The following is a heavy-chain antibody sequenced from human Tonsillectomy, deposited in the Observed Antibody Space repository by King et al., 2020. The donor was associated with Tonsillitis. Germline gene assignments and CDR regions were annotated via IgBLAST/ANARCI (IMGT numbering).Heavy chain of an antibody. V-gene: IGHV3-21*06. J-gene: IGHJ3*01. CDR3: ARDKGAHYYDSGRGAFDV. D-gene: IGHD3-22*01. CDR2: ISSSSGNI. CDR1: GFSFRNYD. Sequence: VQLVESGGGLVKPGGSLRLSCATSGFSFRNYDMNWVRQAPGKGLEWVSSISSSSGNISYAGSVKGRFTISRDKARNSLYLQMDSLRAEDTAVYYCARDKGAHYYDSGRGAFDVWGQGTMVTVSS.